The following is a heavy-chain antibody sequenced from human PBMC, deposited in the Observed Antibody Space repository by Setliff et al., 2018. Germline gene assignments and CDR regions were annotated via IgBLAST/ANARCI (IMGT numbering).Heavy chain of an antibody. CDR3: ARTGTYRYFDY. D-gene: IGHD1-1*01. Sequence: ETLSLTCTVSGASLSSGTYYWGWIRQPLGKGLEWIGRIYYRGDTYYNASLKGRLTISVDTAQNQFSLRLTSVTAADTAVYYCARTGTYRYFDYWGQGALVTVSS. J-gene: IGHJ4*02. V-gene: IGHV4-39*01. CDR2: IYYRGDT. CDR1: GASLSSGTYY.